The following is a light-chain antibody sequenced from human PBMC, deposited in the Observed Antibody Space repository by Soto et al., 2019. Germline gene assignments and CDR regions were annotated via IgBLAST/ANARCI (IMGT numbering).Light chain of an antibody. J-gene: IGKJ1*01. CDR3: HQDNDWPMWT. CDR2: DAS. CDR1: QSVGIK. V-gene: IGKV3-15*01. Sequence: EKVMTQSPATLSVSPGGRATLSCRASQSVGIKLGWYQQRPGQAPRLIIYDASTRAAGIPARFSGSGSGTEVTPTISSLQSEDFAVYYGHQDNDWPMWTFGQGTKVEIK.